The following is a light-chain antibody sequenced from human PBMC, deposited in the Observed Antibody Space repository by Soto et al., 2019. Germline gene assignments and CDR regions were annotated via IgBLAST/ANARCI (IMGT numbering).Light chain of an antibody. V-gene: IGKV1-39*01. J-gene: IGKJ3*01. CDR2: AAS. Sequence: DIQMTQSPSSLSAVVGDRLTITCRASQTINNYLNWYQQKPGTAPKLLIFAASNLHNGVPPRFSGSGSGTDFTLTISKLQPEDFATYFCQQTYSLPGTFGPGTKVDLK. CDR3: QQTYSLPGT. CDR1: QTINNY.